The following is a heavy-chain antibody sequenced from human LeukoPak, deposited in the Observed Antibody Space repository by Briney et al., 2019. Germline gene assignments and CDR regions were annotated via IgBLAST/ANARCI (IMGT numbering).Heavy chain of an antibody. Sequence: PGGSLRLSCAASGFTFSSYGMHWVRQAPGKGLEWVAFIRYDGSNKYYADSVKGRSTISRDNSKNTLYLQMNSLRAEDTAVYYCAKETRGDYGQSLDYWGQGTLVTVSS. CDR3: AKETRGDYGQSLDY. D-gene: IGHD4-17*01. CDR1: GFTFSSYG. CDR2: IRYDGSNK. V-gene: IGHV3-30*02. J-gene: IGHJ4*02.